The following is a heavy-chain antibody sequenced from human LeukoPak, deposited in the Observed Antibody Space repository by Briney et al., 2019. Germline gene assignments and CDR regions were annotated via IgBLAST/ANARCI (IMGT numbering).Heavy chain of an antibody. V-gene: IGHV4-30-2*01. CDR1: GGSISSGGYS. CDR2: IYHSGST. Sequence: SQTLSLTCAVSGGSISSGGYSWSWIRQPPGKGLEWIGYIYHSGSTNYNPSLKSRVTISVDTSKNQFSLKLSSVTAADTAVYYCARRTYDFWSGYYYWGQGTLVTVSS. J-gene: IGHJ4*02. D-gene: IGHD3-3*01. CDR3: ARRTYDFWSGYYY.